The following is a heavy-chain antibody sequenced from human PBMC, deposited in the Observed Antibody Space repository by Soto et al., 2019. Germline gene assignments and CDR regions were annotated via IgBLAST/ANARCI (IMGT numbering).Heavy chain of an antibody. Sequence: ASVKVSCKASGYTFTGYAMHWVRQAPGHRLEWMGWINAGNGNTKYSQKLQGRVTITTDTSTSTAYMELRSLRSDDTAVYYCARCPYYDSSGYYLPYNWFDPWGQGTLVTVSS. D-gene: IGHD3-22*01. CDR2: INAGNGNT. V-gene: IGHV1-3*01. J-gene: IGHJ5*02. CDR1: GYTFTGYA. CDR3: ARCPYYDSSGYYLPYNWFDP.